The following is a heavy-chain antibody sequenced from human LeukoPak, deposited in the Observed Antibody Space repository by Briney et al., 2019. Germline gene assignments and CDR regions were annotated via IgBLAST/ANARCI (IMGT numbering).Heavy chain of an antibody. CDR1: GFTFSTYT. J-gene: IGHJ4*02. CDR3: ARGPPSLRYFDWLLPQGGAYYFDY. CDR2: ISGNGGSR. D-gene: IGHD3-9*01. V-gene: IGHV3-64*01. Sequence: GGSLTLSCAASGFTFSTYTMHWVRQAPGKGLEYVSSISGNGGSREYANSVKGRFTISRDNSKNTLYLQMNSLRAEDTAVYYCARGPPSLRYFDWLLPQGGAYYFDYWGQGTLVTVSS.